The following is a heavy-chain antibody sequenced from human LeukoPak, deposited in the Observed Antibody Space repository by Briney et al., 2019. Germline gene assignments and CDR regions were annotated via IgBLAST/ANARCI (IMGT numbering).Heavy chain of an antibody. CDR3: ARGGVQTRVAIKFFDI. D-gene: IGHD5-12*01. V-gene: IGHV1-2*06. Sequence: ASVKVSCKASGYTFTGYYMHWVRQAPGQGLEWMGRINPNSGGTNYAQKFQGRVTMTRDTSISTAYMELSRLRSDDTAVYYCARGGVQTRVAIKFFDIGGKGTMVTFSS. J-gene: IGHJ3*02. CDR2: INPNSGGT. CDR1: GYTFTGYY.